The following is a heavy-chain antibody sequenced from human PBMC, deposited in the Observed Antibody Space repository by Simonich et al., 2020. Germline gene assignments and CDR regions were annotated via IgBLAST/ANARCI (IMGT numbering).Heavy chain of an antibody. V-gene: IGHV1-18*01. CDR1: GYTFTSYG. J-gene: IGHJ4*02. CDR3: ARASRGTWWYYYFDY. Sequence: QVQLVQSGAEVKKPGASVKVSCKASGYTFTSYGISWVRQAPGQGLEGMGWISAYKGNKNYAQKLQGRVTMTTDTSTSTAYMELRSLRSDDTAVYYCARASRGTWWYYYFDYWGQGTLVTVSS. D-gene: IGHD2-15*01. CDR2: ISAYKGNK.